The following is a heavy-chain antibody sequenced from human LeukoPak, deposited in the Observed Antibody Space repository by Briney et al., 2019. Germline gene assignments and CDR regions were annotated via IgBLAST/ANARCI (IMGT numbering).Heavy chain of an antibody. CDR3: AGGYSMGLFDY. CDR1: GGSISSYY. D-gene: IGHD6-13*01. V-gene: IGHV4-4*07. J-gene: IGHJ4*02. CDR2: IYTSGST. Sequence: SETLSLTCTVSGGSISSYYWSWIRQPAGKGLEWVGRIYTSGSTNYNPSLKSRVTMSVDTSRNQFSLKLSSVTAADTAVYYCAGGYSMGLFDYWGQGTLVTVSS.